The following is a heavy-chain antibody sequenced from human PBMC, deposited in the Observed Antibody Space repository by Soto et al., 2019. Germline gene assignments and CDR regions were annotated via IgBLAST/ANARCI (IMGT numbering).Heavy chain of an antibody. CDR3: AKEGEYYFDY. CDR2: VTWNSGNI. CDR1: GFSFDDYT. V-gene: IGHV3-9*01. D-gene: IGHD3-10*01. J-gene: IGHJ4*02. Sequence: EVQLVESGGGLVQPGRSLRLSCAASGFSFDDYTMHWVRQAPGKGLEWVSGVTWNSGNIGYADSVKGRFTVSRDNAKNSLSLQMNSLRAEDKALYYCAKEGEYYFDYWGQRSLFTVFS.